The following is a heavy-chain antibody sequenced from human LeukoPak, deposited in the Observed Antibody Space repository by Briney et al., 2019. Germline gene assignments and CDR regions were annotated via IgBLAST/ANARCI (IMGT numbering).Heavy chain of an antibody. Sequence: GGSLRLSCAASGFTFSSSWMHWVRQAPGKGLVWVSRINSDGSSTSYADSVKGRFTISRDNAKNTLYLQMNSLRAEDTAVYYCARGVFYGGTDYWGQGTLVTVSS. CDR1: GFTFSSSW. J-gene: IGHJ4*02. D-gene: IGHD4-23*01. V-gene: IGHV3-74*01. CDR3: ARGVFYGGTDY. CDR2: INSDGSST.